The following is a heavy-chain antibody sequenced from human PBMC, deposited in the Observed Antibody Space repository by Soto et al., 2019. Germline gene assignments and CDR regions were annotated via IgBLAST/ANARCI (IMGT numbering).Heavy chain of an antibody. D-gene: IGHD3-10*01. CDR3: ARDGMLRGTGAGTDNLGH. CDR1: GFTFSSFN. CDR2: ISTSSSYI. Sequence: EVQLVESGGGLVKPGGSLRLSCAVSGFTFSSFNMNWVRQAPGKGLEWVSSISTSSSYIYYADSVKGRFTISRDNAKNPLYLQMKSLRAEDTAVYFCARDGMLRGTGAGTDNLGHLGQGTLVTVSS. J-gene: IGHJ4*02. V-gene: IGHV3-21*01.